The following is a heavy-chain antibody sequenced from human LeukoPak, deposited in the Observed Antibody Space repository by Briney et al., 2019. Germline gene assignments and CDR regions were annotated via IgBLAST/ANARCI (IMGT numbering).Heavy chain of an antibody. Sequence: ASVKVSCKASGYTLTSYDINWVRQATGQGLEWMGWMNPNSGNTGYAQKFQGRVTITRNTSISTAYMELSSLRSEDTAVYYCARESRYYDILTGYYSRTYYYYYMDVWGKGTTVTVSS. D-gene: IGHD3-9*01. CDR2: MNPNSGNT. CDR1: GYTLTSYD. J-gene: IGHJ6*03. CDR3: ARESRYYDILTGYYSRTYYYYYMDV. V-gene: IGHV1-8*03.